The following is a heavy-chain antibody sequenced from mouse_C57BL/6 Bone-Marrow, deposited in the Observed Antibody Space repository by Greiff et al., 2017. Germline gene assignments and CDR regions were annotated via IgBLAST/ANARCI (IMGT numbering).Heavy chain of an antibody. Sequence: QVQLQQPGAELVKPGASVKLSCKASGYTFTSYWMHWVKQRPGRGLEWIGRIDPNSGGTKYNEKFKSKAPLTVDKPSSTAYMQLSSLTSDDSAVYYCARWGPSSNYGGFAYWGQGTLVTVSA. J-gene: IGHJ3*01. D-gene: IGHD2-5*01. CDR1: GYTFTSYW. V-gene: IGHV1-72*01. CDR2: IDPNSGGT. CDR3: ARWGPSSNYGGFAY.